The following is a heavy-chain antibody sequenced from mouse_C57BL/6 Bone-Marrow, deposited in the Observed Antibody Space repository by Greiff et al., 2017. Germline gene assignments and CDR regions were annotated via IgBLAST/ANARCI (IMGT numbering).Heavy chain of an antibody. CDR1: GYTFTSYW. Sequence: VQLQESGAELVKPGASVKLSCKASGYTFTSYWMHWVKQRPGQGLEWIGMIHPNSGSTNYNEKFKSKATLTVDKSSSTAYMQLSSLTAEDSAVYYCAREWDFDYWGQGTTLTVSS. D-gene: IGHD1-3*01. CDR3: AREWDFDY. CDR2: IHPNSGST. V-gene: IGHV1-64*01. J-gene: IGHJ2*01.